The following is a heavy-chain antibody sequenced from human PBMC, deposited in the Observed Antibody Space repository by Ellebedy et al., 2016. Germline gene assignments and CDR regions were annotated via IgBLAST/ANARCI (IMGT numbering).Heavy chain of an antibody. D-gene: IGHD3-3*01. CDR2: FDPGDGEA. CDR3: ATEISYYDFWSGLPLKY. CDR1: GYSLTELS. J-gene: IGHJ4*02. V-gene: IGHV1-24*01. Sequence: ASVKVSXXVSGYSLTELSMNWVRQAPGQGLEWMGGFDPGDGEAIYSQKFQGRVTMTEDTSTDTAYMELSSLSSEDTAVYYCATEISYYDFWSGLPLKYWGQGTLVTVSS.